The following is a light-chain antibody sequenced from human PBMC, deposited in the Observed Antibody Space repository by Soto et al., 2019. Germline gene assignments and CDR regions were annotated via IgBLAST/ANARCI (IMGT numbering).Light chain of an antibody. CDR3: SSYTSSSTVV. CDR1: SSDVGGYNY. CDR2: EVS. Sequence: QSALTQPASVSGSPGQSITISCTGTSSDVGGYNYVSWYQQHPGKAPKLMIYEVSNRPSGVSNRFSGSKSGNTASLTISRLPAEDEADYYCSSYTSSSTVVFGGGTKLTVL. V-gene: IGLV2-14*01. J-gene: IGLJ2*01.